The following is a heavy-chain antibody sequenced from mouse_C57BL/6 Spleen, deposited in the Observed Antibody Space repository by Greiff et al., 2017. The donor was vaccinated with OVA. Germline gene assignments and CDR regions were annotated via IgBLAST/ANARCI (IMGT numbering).Heavy chain of an antibody. Sequence: VQLQESGAELVKPGASVKISCKASGYAFSSYWMNWVKQRPGKGLEWIGQINPGDGDTNYNGKFKGKATLTADKSSSTAYMQLSSLTSEDSAVYFCARSGPYYFDYWGQGTTLTVSS. V-gene: IGHV1-80*01. D-gene: IGHD3-1*01. CDR1: GYAFSSYW. CDR2: INPGDGDT. J-gene: IGHJ2*01. CDR3: ARSGPYYFDY.